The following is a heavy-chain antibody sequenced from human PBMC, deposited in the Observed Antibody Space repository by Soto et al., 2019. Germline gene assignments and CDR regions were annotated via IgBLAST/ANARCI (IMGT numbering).Heavy chain of an antibody. CDR1: GFTFSSYW. V-gene: IGHV3-7*01. CDR2: IKQDGSEK. D-gene: IGHD5-12*01. J-gene: IGHJ4*02. CDR3: ASLITPLNIVATTKNSF. Sequence: PGGSLRLSCAASGFTFSSYWMSWVRQAPGKGLEWVANIKQDGSEKYYVDSVKGRFTISRDNAKNSLYLQMNSLRAEDTAVYYCASLITPLNIVATTKNSFWGQGTLVTVSS.